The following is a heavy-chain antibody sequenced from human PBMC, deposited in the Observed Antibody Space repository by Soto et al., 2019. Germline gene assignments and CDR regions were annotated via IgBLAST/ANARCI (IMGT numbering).Heavy chain of an antibody. CDR1: GGTFSTSA. CDR3: ARDRDRLQLGGNYYYITDV. V-gene: IGHV1-69*12. Sequence: QVQLVQSGSEVKKPGSSVKVSCKVSGGTFSTSAVSWVRQAPGQGLEWMGGIIPVFRAPDYAQKFQGRVTMTADESTRTAFMELTGLGFEDTAVYYCARDRDRLQLGGNYYYITDVWCQGTTVTVSS. D-gene: IGHD1-1*01. J-gene: IGHJ6*02. CDR2: IIPVFRAP.